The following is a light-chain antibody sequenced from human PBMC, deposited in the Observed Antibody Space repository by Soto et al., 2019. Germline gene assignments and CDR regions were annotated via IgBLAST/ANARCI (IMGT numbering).Light chain of an antibody. Sequence: DIQMTQSPSSLSASVGDRVTIPCRASQTLSSYLNWYQQKPGKAPKLLIYAASSLQSGVPSRFSGSGSGTEVTLTISSLQPEDFATYYCQQSYSTPLTFGGGTKVEIK. CDR3: QQSYSTPLT. CDR1: QTLSSY. J-gene: IGKJ4*01. V-gene: IGKV1-39*01. CDR2: AAS.